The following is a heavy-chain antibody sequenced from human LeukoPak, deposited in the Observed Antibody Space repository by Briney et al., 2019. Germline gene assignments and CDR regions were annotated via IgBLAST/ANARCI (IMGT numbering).Heavy chain of an antibody. CDR2: ISASSSSI. J-gene: IGHJ1*01. CDR1: GFTFSGYS. Sequence: GGSLRLSCAASGFTFSGYSMNWVREAVGKGLEWVSYISASSSSIYYADSVKGRFTISRDNAKNSLYLQMNSLRDEDTAVYYCARRAAGRPGADYFQHWGQGILVTVSS. D-gene: IGHD3-10*01. V-gene: IGHV3-48*02. CDR3: ARRAAGRPGADYFQH.